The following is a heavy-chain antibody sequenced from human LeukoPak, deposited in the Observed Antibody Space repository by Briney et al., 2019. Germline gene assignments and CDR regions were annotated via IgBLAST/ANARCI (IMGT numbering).Heavy chain of an antibody. J-gene: IGHJ3*02. Sequence: GGSLRLSCAASGFTFSSYGMHWVRQAPGKGLEWVAFIRYGINKEFYADSVKGRFTISRDNSKRSLYLQMNSLRPEDTAVYYCAKSRAPTADPDAFDIWGQGTMVTVSS. CDR1: GFTFSSYG. D-gene: IGHD1-14*01. CDR2: IRYGINKE. V-gene: IGHV3-30*02. CDR3: AKSRAPTADPDAFDI.